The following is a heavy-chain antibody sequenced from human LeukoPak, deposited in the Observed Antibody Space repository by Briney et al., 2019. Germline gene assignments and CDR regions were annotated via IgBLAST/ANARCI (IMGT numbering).Heavy chain of an antibody. Sequence: GGSLRLSCAASGFTFNTYSMSWVRQAPGKGLEWVSIISRASESIFYADSVKGRFTISRDNAKNSLYPQMNGLRAEDTAVYYCARGATDVTRWFDPWGQGTLVTVSS. CDR1: GFTFNTYS. J-gene: IGHJ5*02. CDR2: ISRASESI. V-gene: IGHV3-21*01. D-gene: IGHD1-1*01. CDR3: ARGATDVTRWFDP.